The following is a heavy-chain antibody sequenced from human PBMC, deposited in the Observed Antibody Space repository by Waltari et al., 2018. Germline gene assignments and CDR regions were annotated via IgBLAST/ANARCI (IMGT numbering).Heavy chain of an antibody. CDR3: ARDERGVAAAGTVDY. Sequence: QLQLQESGPGLVKPSETLSLTCTVSGGSISSSSYYWGWIRQPPGKGLEWIGSIYYSGSTYYNPSLKSRVTISVDTSKNQFSLKLSSVTAADTAVYYCARDERGVAAAGTVDYWGQGTLVTVSS. V-gene: IGHV4-39*07. CDR1: GGSISSSSYY. J-gene: IGHJ4*02. D-gene: IGHD6-13*01. CDR2: IYYSGST.